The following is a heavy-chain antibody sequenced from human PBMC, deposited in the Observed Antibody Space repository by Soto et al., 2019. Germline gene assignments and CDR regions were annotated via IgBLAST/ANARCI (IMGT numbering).Heavy chain of an antibody. CDR3: ARINHCSTTSCFGYYFDY. CDR2: IYYSGST. J-gene: IGHJ4*02. V-gene: IGHV4-59*04. CDR1: GGSISNHY. Sequence: SETLSLTCTVSGGSISNHYWSWIRQPPGKGLEWIGSIYYSGSTYYNPSLKSRVTMSVDTSKNQFSLKLYSVTAADTAVYYCARINHCSTTSCFGYYFDYWGQGTLVTVSS. D-gene: IGHD2-2*01.